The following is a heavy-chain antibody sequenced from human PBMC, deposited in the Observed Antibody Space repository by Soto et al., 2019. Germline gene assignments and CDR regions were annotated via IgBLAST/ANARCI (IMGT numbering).Heavy chain of an antibody. CDR3: ATISSFNYGSGIILDY. V-gene: IGHV1-24*01. CDR2: FDPEDGET. Sequence: QVQLVQSAAEVKKPGASVKVSCKVSGYTLTEVSMHWVRQAPGKGLEWMGGFDPEDGETMYAQKCQGRVTMSEDTSTDTAYMELSSLRSEDTAVYYCATISSFNYGSGIILDYWGQGTLVTVSS. J-gene: IGHJ4*02. CDR1: GYTLTEVS. D-gene: IGHD3-10*01.